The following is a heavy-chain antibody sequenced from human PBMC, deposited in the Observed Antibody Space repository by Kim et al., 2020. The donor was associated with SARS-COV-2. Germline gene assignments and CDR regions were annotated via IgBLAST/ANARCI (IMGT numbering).Heavy chain of an antibody. Sequence: GGSLRLSCAASGFAFGDYYMSWIRQAPGKGLEWISYISFDGDPTYYADSVKGRFTVSRDNATKTLFLQMNSLRVEDTAVYYCARAGEGATFNWYGPRGPG. CDR1: GFAFGDYY. D-gene: IGHD3-10*01. J-gene: IGHJ5*02. CDR2: ISFDGDPT. CDR3: ARAGEGATFNWYGP. V-gene: IGHV3-11*01.